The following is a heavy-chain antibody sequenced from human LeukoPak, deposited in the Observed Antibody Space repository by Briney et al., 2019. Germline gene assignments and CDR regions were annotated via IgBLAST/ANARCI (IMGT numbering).Heavy chain of an antibody. V-gene: IGHV4-59*01. J-gene: IGHJ6*02. Sequence: SETLSLTCTVSGGSISSYYWSWIRQPPGKGLEWIGYIYYSGSTNYNPSLKSRVTISVDTSKNQFSLKLSSVTAADTAVYYCARGRQEYYDILTGYSYYYGMDVLGQGTTVTVSS. CDR2: IYYSGST. CDR1: GGSISSYY. CDR3: ARGRQEYYDILTGYSYYYGMDV. D-gene: IGHD3-9*01.